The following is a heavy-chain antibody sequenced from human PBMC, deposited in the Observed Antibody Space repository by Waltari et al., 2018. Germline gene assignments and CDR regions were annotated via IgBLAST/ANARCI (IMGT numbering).Heavy chain of an antibody. CDR3: ARGYRYDSSERFYLDY. V-gene: IGHV1-69*12. Sequence: QVQLAQSGAEVKSPGSSVTISCKASGLSIRGYTSSWVRQAPGQGLEWMGGFIPLSGSQIYTQRFQGRLTITADGSTRTTVMELRNLRYEDMAVYFCARGYRYDSSERFYLDYWGQGTPVIVSS. D-gene: IGHD3-22*01. CDR2: FIPLSGSQ. CDR1: GLSIRGYT. J-gene: IGHJ4*02.